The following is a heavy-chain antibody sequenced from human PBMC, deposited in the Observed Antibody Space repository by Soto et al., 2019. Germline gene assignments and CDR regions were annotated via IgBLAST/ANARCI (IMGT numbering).Heavy chain of an antibody. Sequence: EVQLVESGGGLVQPGGSLRLSCAASGFMFSNYAMSWVRQAPGKGLEWVSGIGGRATSAYYADSVKGRFAISRDNSYNTLFLQLNSLRAEDTAVYYCAKSRYSDSSGDYFDFWGQGTLVTVSS. CDR2: IGGRATSA. CDR3: AKSRYSDSSGDYFDF. J-gene: IGHJ4*02. V-gene: IGHV3-23*04. D-gene: IGHD3-22*01. CDR1: GFMFSNYA.